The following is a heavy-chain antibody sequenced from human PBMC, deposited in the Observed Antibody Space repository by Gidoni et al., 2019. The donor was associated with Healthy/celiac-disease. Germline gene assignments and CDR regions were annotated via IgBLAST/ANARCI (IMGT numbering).Heavy chain of an antibody. D-gene: IGHD5-18*01. V-gene: IGHV4-4*02. J-gene: IGHJ4*02. CDR2: IYHSGSP. CDR3: ASLTAPFDY. Sequence: QVQLQESAPGLVNPSGTLSLTCAVSGGSISSSNWWSWVRQPPGKGLEWIGEIYHSGSPDYNPSLKSRVPISVAKSKHQFSLKLSSVPAADTALYSCASLTAPFDYWGQGTLVTVSS. CDR1: GGSISSSNW.